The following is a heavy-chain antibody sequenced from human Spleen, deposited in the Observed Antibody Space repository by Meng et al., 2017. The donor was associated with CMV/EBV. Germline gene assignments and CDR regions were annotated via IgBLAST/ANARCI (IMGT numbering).Heavy chain of an antibody. D-gene: IGHD6-13*01. V-gene: IGHV2-5*01. CDR1: FSLSTSGVG. CDR3: AHSQQTFAAARLQLGY. Sequence: FSLSTSGVGVRWIRQPPGKALEWLALIYWNDDKRYSPSLKSRLTITKDTSKNQVVLTMTNMDPVDTATYYCAHSQQTFAAARLQLGYWGQGTLVTVSS. CDR2: IYWNDDK. J-gene: IGHJ4*02.